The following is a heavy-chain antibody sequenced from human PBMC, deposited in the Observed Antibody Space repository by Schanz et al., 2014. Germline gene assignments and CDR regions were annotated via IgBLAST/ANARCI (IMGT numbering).Heavy chain of an antibody. V-gene: IGHV3-33*01. Sequence: VQLVESGGGVVQPGRSLRLSCAASGFSFDKYGMHWVRQAPGKGLEWVGVIWYDGSKTYYADSVKGRFTISRDNSKNTLYLQMNSLRAEDTAVYYCRLWFGELYYGMDVWGQGTTVTVSS. CDR1: GFSFDKYG. J-gene: IGHJ6*02. CDR3: RLWFGELYYGMDV. D-gene: IGHD3-10*01. CDR2: IWYDGSKT.